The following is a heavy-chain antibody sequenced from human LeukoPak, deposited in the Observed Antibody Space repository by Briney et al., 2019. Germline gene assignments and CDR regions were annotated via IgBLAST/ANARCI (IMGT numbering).Heavy chain of an antibody. CDR3: AHRQMSTFDY. V-gene: IGHV2-5*01. J-gene: IGHJ4*02. D-gene: IGHD5-24*01. Sequence: SGPTLVNPTQTLTLTCTFSGFSLTTGGVVVAWIRQPPGKALEWLAVIYGNDDKRYSPSLMSRLSITKDTSKNQVVLTMTNMDPADTATYFCAHRQMSTFDYWGQGTLVTVSS. CDR2: IYGNDDK. CDR1: GFSLTTGGVV.